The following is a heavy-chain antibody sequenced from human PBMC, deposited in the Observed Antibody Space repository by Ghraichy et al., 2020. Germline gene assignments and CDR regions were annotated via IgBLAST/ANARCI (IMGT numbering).Heavy chain of an antibody. Sequence: GGSLRLSCAASGFTFSSYSMNWVRQAPGKGLEWVSSIISSSSYIYYADSVKGRFTISRDNAKNSLYLQMTSLRAEDTAVYYCARDLMDGEYSSGWYDYCGQGTLVTVSS. CDR1: GFTFSSYS. D-gene: IGHD6-19*01. J-gene: IGHJ4*02. CDR2: IISSSSYI. CDR3: ARDLMDGEYSSGWYDY. V-gene: IGHV3-21*01.